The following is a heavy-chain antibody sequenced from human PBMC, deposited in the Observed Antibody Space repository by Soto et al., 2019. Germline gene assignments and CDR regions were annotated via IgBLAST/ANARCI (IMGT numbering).Heavy chain of an antibody. J-gene: IGHJ3*01. Sequence: VQLVQSGAEVKEPGASVKVSCQASGYTFTGHVIHWVRHAPGQGLEWMGSINPNSGLRTYAERFRGRVTMTRDMSSRTVYMDLSSLTFDYTAVYYCARESYTHEGFDLWGQGKTVTVSS. CDR1: GYTFTGHV. D-gene: IGHD3-10*01. CDR2: INPNSGLR. V-gene: IGHV1-2*02. CDR3: ARESYTHEGFDL.